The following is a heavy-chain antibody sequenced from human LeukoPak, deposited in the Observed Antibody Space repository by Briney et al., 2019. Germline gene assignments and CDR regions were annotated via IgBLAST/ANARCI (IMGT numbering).Heavy chain of an antibody. CDR3: AKGPDSSGYYETLDY. Sequence: GGSLRLSCAASGFTFDDYTMHWVRQAPGKGLEWVSLISWDGGSTYYADSVKGRFTISRDNSKNSLYLQMNSLRTEDTALYYCAKGPDSSGYYETLDYWGQGTLVTVSS. CDR2: ISWDGGST. J-gene: IGHJ4*02. V-gene: IGHV3-43*01. CDR1: GFTFDDYT. D-gene: IGHD3-22*01.